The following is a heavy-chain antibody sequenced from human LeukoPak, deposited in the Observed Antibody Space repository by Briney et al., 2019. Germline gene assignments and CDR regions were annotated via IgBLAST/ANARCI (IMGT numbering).Heavy chain of an antibody. CDR3: ARNSSSPFTHHYMDV. D-gene: IGHD6-13*01. V-gene: IGHV3-23*01. CDR2: ISGSGGST. CDR1: GFTFSSYA. J-gene: IGHJ6*03. Sequence: GGSLRLSCAASGFTFSSYAMSWVRQAPGKGLEWVSAISGSGGSTYYADSVKGRFTISRDNSKNTLYLQMNSLRAEDTAVYYCARNSSSPFTHHYMDVWGKGTTVTVSS.